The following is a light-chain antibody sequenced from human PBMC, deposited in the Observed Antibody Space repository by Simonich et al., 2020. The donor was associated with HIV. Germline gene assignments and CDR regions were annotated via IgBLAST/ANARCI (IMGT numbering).Light chain of an antibody. V-gene: IGKV4-1*01. Sequence: DIVMTQSPDSLAVSLGERATINCKSSQSLLYSSNNKNYLAWYQQKPGQPPKLLIYLTSTRESGVPDRFSGSGSGTDFTLTISSLQPDDFATYYCQQYNRYWTFGQGTKVEIK. CDR2: LTS. CDR1: QSLLYSSNNKNY. CDR3: QQYNRYWT. J-gene: IGKJ1*01.